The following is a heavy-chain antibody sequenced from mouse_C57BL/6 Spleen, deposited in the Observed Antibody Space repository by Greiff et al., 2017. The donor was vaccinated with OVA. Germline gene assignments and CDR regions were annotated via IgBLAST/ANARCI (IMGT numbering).Heavy chain of an antibody. J-gene: IGHJ1*03. D-gene: IGHD1-1*01. CDR1: GYTFTSYW. Sequence: QVQLQQSGAELVKPGASVKLSCKASGYTFTSYWMQWVKQRPGQGLEWIGEIDPSDSYTNYNQKFKGKATLTVDTSSSTAYMQLSSLTSEDSAVYYCARGFYYYGSSWYFDVWGTGTTVTVSS. CDR3: ARGFYYYGSSWYFDV. CDR2: IDPSDSYT. V-gene: IGHV1-50*01.